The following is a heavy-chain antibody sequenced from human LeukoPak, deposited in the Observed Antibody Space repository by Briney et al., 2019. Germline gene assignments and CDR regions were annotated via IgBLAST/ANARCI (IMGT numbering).Heavy chain of an antibody. J-gene: IGHJ6*02. V-gene: IGHV1-69*13. CDR1: GGTFSSYA. CDR2: IIPIFGTA. Sequence: EASVKVSCKASGGTFSSYAISWVRQAPGQGLEWMGGIIPIFGTANYAQKFQGRVTITADESTSTAYMELSSLRSEDTAVYYCARDERVVNYYYYGMDVWGQGTTVTVSS. CDR3: ARDERVVNYYYYGMDV. D-gene: IGHD3-3*01.